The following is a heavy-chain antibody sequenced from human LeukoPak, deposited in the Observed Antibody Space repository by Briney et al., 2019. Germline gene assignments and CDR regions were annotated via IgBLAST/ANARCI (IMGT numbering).Heavy chain of an antibody. V-gene: IGHV3-23*01. D-gene: IGHD2-15*01. CDR3: AKETDDIVVVVAATPGGVDY. CDR1: GFTLSSYA. CDR2: ISGSGGST. J-gene: IGHJ4*02. Sequence: QPGGSLRLSCAASGFTLSSYAMSWVRQAPGKGLEWVSAISGSGGSTYYAESVKGRFTISRDNSKNTLYLQMNSLRAEDTAVYYCAKETDDIVVVVAATPGGVDYWGQGTLVTVSS.